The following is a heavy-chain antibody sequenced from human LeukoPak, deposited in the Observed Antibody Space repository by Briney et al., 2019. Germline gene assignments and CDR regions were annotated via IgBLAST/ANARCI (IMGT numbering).Heavy chain of an antibody. CDR2: FSTTWST. CDR3: ARVDGGSTGILHT. J-gene: IGHJ5*02. Sequence: KPSETLSLTCTVSGGSISTYSWTWIRQPAGKGLEWIGRFSTTWSTSYNPSLKSRVTMSVDTSKNQFSLRLSSVTAADTAVYYCARVDGGSTGILHTWGQGTLVTVSS. V-gene: IGHV4-4*07. CDR1: GGSISTYS. D-gene: IGHD7-27*01.